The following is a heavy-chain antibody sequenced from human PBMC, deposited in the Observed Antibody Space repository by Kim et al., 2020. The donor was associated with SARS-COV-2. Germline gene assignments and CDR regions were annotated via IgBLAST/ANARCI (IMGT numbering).Heavy chain of an antibody. CDR3: ARDLTYYYDSSGYFLYYYGMDV. D-gene: IGHD3-22*01. Sequence: GGSLRLSCAASGFTFSSYSMNWVRQAPGKGLEWVSSISSSSSYIYYADSVKGRFTISRDNAKNSLYLQMNSLRAEDTAVYYCARDLTYYYDSSGYFLYYYGMDVWGQGTTVTVSS. CDR2: ISSSSSYI. J-gene: IGHJ6*02. V-gene: IGHV3-21*01. CDR1: GFTFSSYS.